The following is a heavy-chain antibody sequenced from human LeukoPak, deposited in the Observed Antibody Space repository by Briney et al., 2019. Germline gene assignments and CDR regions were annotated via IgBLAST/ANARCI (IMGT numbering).Heavy chain of an antibody. CDR3: ARALGYCSGGSRTRGYNWFDP. D-gene: IGHD2-15*01. Sequence: SETLSLTCTVSGGSISSSDYYWGWIRQPPGKGLEWIVSIYYGGSTYYNPSLKSRVTISVDTSMNQFSLKLSFVTTADTAVYYCARALGYCSGGSRTRGYNWFDPWGQGTLVTVPS. CDR1: GGSISSSDYY. V-gene: IGHV4-39*01. CDR2: IYYGGST. J-gene: IGHJ5*02.